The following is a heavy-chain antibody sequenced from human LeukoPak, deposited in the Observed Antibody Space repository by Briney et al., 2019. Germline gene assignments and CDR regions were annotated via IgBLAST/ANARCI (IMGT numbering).Heavy chain of an antibody. CDR1: GGTFSSYA. Sequence: SVKVSCKASGGTFSSYAISWVRQAPGQGLEWMGGVIPIFGTANYAQKFQGRVTITADESTSTAYVELSSLRSEDTAVYYCARGGYYGSGSYYTPYYFDYWGQGTLVTVSS. D-gene: IGHD3-10*01. CDR2: VIPIFGTA. J-gene: IGHJ4*02. V-gene: IGHV1-69*13. CDR3: ARGGYYGSGSYYTPYYFDY.